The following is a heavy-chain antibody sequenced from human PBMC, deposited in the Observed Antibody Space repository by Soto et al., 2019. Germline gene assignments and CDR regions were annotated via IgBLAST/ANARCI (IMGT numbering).Heavy chain of an antibody. D-gene: IGHD2-2*02. J-gene: IGHJ4*02. V-gene: IGHV4-31*01. Sequence: QVQLQESGPGLVKPSQTLSLTCTVSGGSISSGGYYWSWIRQHPGKGLEWIGYIYYSGSTYYNPXXKCPVTISVDXXKXQXXLKLSSVTAADTAVYYCARDHGYCSSTSCYNAFDYWGQGTLVTVSS. CDR3: ARDHGYCSSTSCYNAFDY. CDR2: IYYSGST. CDR1: GGSISSGGYY.